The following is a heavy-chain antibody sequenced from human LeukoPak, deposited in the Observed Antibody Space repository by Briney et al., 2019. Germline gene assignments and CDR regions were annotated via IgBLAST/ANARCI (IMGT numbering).Heavy chain of an antibody. J-gene: IGHJ4*02. D-gene: IGHD3-9*01. V-gene: IGHV1-18*01. CDR1: GGTFSSYA. CDR2: ISAYNGNT. Sequence: GASVKVSCKASGGTFSSYAISWVRQAPGQGLEWMGWISAYNGNTNYAQKLQGRVTMTADTSTSTAYMELRSLRSDDTAVYYCARQGILTGDDYWGQGTLVTVSS. CDR3: ARQGILTGDDY.